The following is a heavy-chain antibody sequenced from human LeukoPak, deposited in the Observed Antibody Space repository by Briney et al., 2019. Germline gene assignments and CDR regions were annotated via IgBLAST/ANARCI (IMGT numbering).Heavy chain of an antibody. CDR1: GGSISSSSYY. CDR3: ASGFGVVSNWFDP. D-gene: IGHD3-3*01. Sequence: PSETLSLTCTVSGGSISSSSYYWGWLRQPPGTGLEWIGSIYYSGSTYYNPSLKSRVTISVDTSKNQSALKLSSVTAADTAVYYCASGFGVVSNWFDPWGQGTLVTVSS. CDR2: IYYSGST. J-gene: IGHJ5*02. V-gene: IGHV4-39*01.